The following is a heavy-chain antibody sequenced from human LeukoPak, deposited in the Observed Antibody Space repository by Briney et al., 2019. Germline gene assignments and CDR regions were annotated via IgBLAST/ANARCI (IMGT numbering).Heavy chain of an antibody. J-gene: IGHJ4*02. Sequence: PSETLSLTCTVSGGSISSYYWSWIRQPPGKGLEWIGYIYYSGSTNYNPSLKSRVTISVDTSKNQFSLKLSSVTAADTAVYYCARHSSGYYIVDYWGQGTLVTVSS. CDR2: IYYSGST. CDR3: ARHSSGYYIVDY. D-gene: IGHD3-22*01. V-gene: IGHV4-59*01. CDR1: GGSISSYY.